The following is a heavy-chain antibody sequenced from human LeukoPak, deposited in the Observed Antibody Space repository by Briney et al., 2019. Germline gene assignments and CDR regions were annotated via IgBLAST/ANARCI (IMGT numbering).Heavy chain of an antibody. CDR3: ARDSGGYSGRTDYFDY. CDR2: ITWDGGSA. CDR1: GFTFEDYA. V-gene: IGHV3-43D*03. D-gene: IGHD5-12*01. J-gene: IGHJ4*02. Sequence: GGSLTLSCTASGFTFEDYAMHWVRQAPGKGLEWVSHITWDGGSAFYLDSVKGRFTLSRDNRKNSLYLQMNSLRGEDTALYYCARDSGGYSGRTDYFDYWGQGTLVTVSS.